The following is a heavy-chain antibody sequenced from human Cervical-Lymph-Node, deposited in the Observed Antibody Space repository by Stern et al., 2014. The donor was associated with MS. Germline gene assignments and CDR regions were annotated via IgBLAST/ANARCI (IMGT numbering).Heavy chain of an antibody. CDR2: ITPIFGAT. Sequence: QVQLGQYGAEVKKPGSSVKVSCKASGGTFSTLTISWLRQAPGQGLEWMGGITPIFGATKYAQKFQGRVTITADESTSTAYMELSSLISEDTAFYYCAAGGSAVFDPWGQGTLVTVSS. J-gene: IGHJ5*02. CDR1: GGTFSTLT. CDR3: AAGGSAVFDP. D-gene: IGHD6-19*01. V-gene: IGHV1-69*01.